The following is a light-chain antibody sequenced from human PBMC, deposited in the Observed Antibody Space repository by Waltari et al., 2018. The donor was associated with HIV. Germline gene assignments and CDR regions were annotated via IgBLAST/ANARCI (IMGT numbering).Light chain of an antibody. J-gene: IGLJ3*02. CDR1: SSDVCGYDY. CDR2: DVS. CDR3: SSYTSSSALEVV. Sequence: QSALTQPASVSGSLGQSITIPCTGTSSDVCGYDYTPWHQLHPGRAPKLLIYDVSNRPAGVSNRFSGSKSGNTASLTISGLQAEDEADYHCSSYTSSSALEVVFGGGTTLTVL. V-gene: IGLV2-14*01.